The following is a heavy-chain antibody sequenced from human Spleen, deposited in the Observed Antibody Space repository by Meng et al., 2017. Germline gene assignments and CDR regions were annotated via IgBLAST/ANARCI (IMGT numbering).Heavy chain of an antibody. V-gene: IGHV3-74*03. D-gene: IGHD3-9*01. CDR1: GFTFSSYN. Sequence: VQLVESGGGLVQPGGSLRLSCAASGFTFSSYNMHWVRQTPGGGLVWVSRINTDASITTYADSVKGRFTISRDDAKNTVYLQMNSLRAEDTAVYYCARDADWVIFDHWGQGALVTVSS. CDR3: ARDADWVIFDH. J-gene: IGHJ4*02. CDR2: INTDASIT.